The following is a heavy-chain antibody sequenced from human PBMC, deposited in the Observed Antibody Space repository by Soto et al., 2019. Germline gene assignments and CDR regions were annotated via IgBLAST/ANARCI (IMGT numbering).Heavy chain of an antibody. CDR2: FDPEDGET. CDR1: GYTLTELS. J-gene: IGHJ3*02. V-gene: IGHV1-24*01. Sequence: ASVKVSCKVSGYTLTELSMHWVRQAPGKGLEWMGVFDPEDGETIYAQKFQGRVTMTRNTSISTAYLELSSLRSEDTAVYYCARGRGRWDYGDYKANDAFDIWGQGTMVTVSS. CDR3: ARGRGRWDYGDYKANDAFDI. D-gene: IGHD4-17*01.